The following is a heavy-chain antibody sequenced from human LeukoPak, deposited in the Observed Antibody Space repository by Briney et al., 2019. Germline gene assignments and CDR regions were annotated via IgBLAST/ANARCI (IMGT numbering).Heavy chain of an antibody. CDR3: TRGGFDHNMDV. CDR1: GFSLSRYW. J-gene: IGHJ6*03. D-gene: IGHD3-9*01. CDR2: IDNDGTDT. V-gene: IGHV3-74*01. Sequence: GGSLRLSCAASGFSLSRYWMHWVRQAPGTGLVCVSYIDNDGTDTNYADSVRGRFTVSRDNAKNTLYLQMNGLRAEDTAVYYCTRGGFDHNMDVWGKGTTVT.